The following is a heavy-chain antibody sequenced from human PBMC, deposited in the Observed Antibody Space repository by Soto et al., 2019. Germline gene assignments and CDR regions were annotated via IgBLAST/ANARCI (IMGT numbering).Heavy chain of an antibody. CDR3: ASCNPPF. V-gene: IGHV1-69*02. J-gene: IGHJ3*01. CDR1: GGTFSSYT. CDR2: IIPILGIA. Sequence: QVQLVQSGAEVKKPGPSVKVSCKASGGTFSSYTISWLRQAPGHGLEWMGRIIPILGIANYAQEFQGRVTIIPDKFTSSASVELGSLRSEGTAVYYCASCNPPFWGQGTMVTVSS.